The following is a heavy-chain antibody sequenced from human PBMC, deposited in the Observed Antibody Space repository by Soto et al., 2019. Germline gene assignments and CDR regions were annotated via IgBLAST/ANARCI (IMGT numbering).Heavy chain of an antibody. CDR2: IYGSGGT. CDR3: ASQRPDPTAARYFDF. J-gene: IGHJ4*02. Sequence: QVQLQESGPGLVEPSETLSLTCTVSGGTISSFYWSWIRQPPGKGPEWIGYIYGSGGTSYNPSLRGRVIISVDTSKNQFSLKLSSVTAADTAVYYCASQRPDPTAARYFDFWGQGTLVTVSS. V-gene: IGHV4-59*08. D-gene: IGHD6-6*01. CDR1: GGTISSFY.